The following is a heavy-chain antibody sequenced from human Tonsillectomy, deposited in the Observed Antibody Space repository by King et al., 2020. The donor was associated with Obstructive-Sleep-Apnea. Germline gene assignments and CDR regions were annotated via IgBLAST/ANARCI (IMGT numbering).Heavy chain of an antibody. Sequence: VQLEESGAEVKKPGESLKISCKGSGYSFTNCWIGWVRQMPGRGLEWMGIIYPGDSDTAYSPSFQGQVTISADKSISTAYLQWSSLKASDTAMYYCARHGSTDTPMFTDYWGQGTLVTVSS. D-gene: IGHD5-18*01. V-gene: IGHV5-51*01. CDR3: ARHGSTDTPMFTDY. CDR1: GYSFTNCW. J-gene: IGHJ4*02. CDR2: IYPGDSDT.